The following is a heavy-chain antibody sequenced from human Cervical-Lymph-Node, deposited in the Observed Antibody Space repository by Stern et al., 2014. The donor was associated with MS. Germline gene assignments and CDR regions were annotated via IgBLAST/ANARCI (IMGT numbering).Heavy chain of an antibody. V-gene: IGHV3-9*01. Sequence: VQSGGSLRLSCAASGFRFDDFSMHLVRQAPGKGLEWVSSLSLNTDTIKYADSVKGRFTVSRDNAKNSLHLQMKSLRADDTALYYCVKGGYDFWSGYFGHWGQGTLVTVSS. CDR1: GFRFDDFS. D-gene: IGHD3-3*01. J-gene: IGHJ4*02. CDR3: VKGGYDFWSGYFGH. CDR2: LSLNTDTI.